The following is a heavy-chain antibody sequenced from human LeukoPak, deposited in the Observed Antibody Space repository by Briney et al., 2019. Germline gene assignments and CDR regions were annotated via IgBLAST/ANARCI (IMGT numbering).Heavy chain of an antibody. V-gene: IGHV3-7*01. J-gene: IGHJ3*02. CDR2: IKGDGSEK. CDR3: ARGERHAFDI. Sequence: PGGSLRLSCAVSGFSITNYWLTWVRQAPGKGLEWVANIKGDGSEKYYVDSVKGRFTISRDNAKNTLYLQMNSLRAEDTAVYYCARGERHAFDIWGQGTMVTVSS. CDR1: GFSITNYW.